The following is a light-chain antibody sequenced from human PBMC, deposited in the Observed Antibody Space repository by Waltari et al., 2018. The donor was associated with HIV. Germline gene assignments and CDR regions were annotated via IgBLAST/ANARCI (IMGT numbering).Light chain of an antibody. Sequence: EIVMTQSPPSSPVILGQPASISCRSSHSLVHSDGNIYLSLLQQRPGQPPRLLIYKTSTRFSGVPERFSGSGTGRDFTLKISRVEVEDVATYYCMQATQFPLTFGQGTRLEIK. V-gene: IGKV2-24*01. CDR2: KTS. CDR1: HSLVHSDGNIY. CDR3: MQATQFPLT. J-gene: IGKJ5*01.